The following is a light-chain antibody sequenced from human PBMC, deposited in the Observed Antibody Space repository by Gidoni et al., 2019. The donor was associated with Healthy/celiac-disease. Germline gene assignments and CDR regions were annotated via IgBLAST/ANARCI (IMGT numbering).Light chain of an antibody. CDR1: QSVLYSSNNKNY. J-gene: IGKJ1*01. Sequence: DIVMTQSPDSLAVSLGESATINCKSSQSVLYSSNNKNYLAWYQQKPGQPPKLLIYWASTRESGVPDRFSGSGSGTDFTLTISSPQAEDVAVYYCQQYYSTPWTFGQGTKVEIK. V-gene: IGKV4-1*01. CDR2: WAS. CDR3: QQYYSTPWT.